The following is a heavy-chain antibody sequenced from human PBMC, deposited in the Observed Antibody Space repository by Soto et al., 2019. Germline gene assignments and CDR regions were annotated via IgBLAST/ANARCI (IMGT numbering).Heavy chain of an antibody. CDR2: IYYRGST. CDR1: GGSISSYY. V-gene: IGHV4-59*08. CDR3: ARRYGGTFDY. Sequence: PSETLSLTCTVSGGSISSYYWSWIRQPPGKGLEWIGYIYYRGSTNYNPSLKSRVTISVDTSKNQVSLKLSSVTAADTAVYYCARRYGGTFDYWGQGTLVTVSS. D-gene: IGHD2-15*01. J-gene: IGHJ4*02.